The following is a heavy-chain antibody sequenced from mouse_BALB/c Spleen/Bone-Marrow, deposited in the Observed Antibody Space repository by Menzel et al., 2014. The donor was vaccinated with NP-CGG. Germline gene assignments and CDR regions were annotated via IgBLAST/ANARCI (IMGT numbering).Heavy chain of an antibody. CDR2: INTYNGGT. Sequence: DVKLQESGPELVKPGASMKISCKASGYSLTGYSMNWVKQSHGKNLEWIGLINTYNGGTNYNQKFKGKATLTVDESSSTAYMEFLSLTSDDSAVYYCARSGTRGNYAMDYWGQGTSVTVSS. D-gene: IGHD4-1*01. V-gene: IGHV1-18*01. CDR1: GYSLTGYS. J-gene: IGHJ4*01. CDR3: ARSGTRGNYAMDY.